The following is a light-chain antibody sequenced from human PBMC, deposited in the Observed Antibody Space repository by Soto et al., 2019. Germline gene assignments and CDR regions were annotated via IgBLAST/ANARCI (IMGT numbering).Light chain of an antibody. J-gene: IGKJ5*01. CDR3: QQFNSYPII. Sequence: AILVTQSPSSLSATVGDRVTMTCRASQDIRGALAWYQQKSGKPPNLLIYDVSTLEGGVPSRFSGSGSGTEFTLTISSLQPEDFGTYYCQQFNSYPIIFGHGTRLEIK. CDR1: QDIRGA. CDR2: DVS. V-gene: IGKV1-13*02.